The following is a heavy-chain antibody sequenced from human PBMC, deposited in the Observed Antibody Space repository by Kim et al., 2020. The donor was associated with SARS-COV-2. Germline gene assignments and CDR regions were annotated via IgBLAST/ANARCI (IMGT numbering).Heavy chain of an antibody. Sequence: SVKVSCKASGGAFSSYAINWVRQAPGQGLEWMGGIIPIFGTTNSAQKFQGRVTITADESTSTAYMELSSLRSEDTAVYYCAREGTSHTSGWYRDAFDLWGQGTMVTVSS. J-gene: IGHJ3*01. V-gene: IGHV1-69*13. CDR1: GGAFSSYA. CDR3: AREGTSHTSGWYRDAFDL. CDR2: IIPIFGTT. D-gene: IGHD6-13*01.